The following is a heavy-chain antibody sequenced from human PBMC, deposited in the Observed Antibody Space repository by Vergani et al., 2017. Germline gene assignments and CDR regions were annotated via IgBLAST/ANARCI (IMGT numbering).Heavy chain of an antibody. D-gene: IGHD4-11*01. CDR1: GGSISRSSYY. V-gene: IGHV4-39*01. CDR2: IYYSGST. J-gene: IGHJ5*02. Sequence: QLQLQESGPGLVKPSETLSLTCTVSGGSISRSSYYWGWIRQPPGKGLEWIGSIYYSGSTYNNPSLKSRVTISVDTSKNQFSLKLSSVTAADTAVYYCARRDYRRRCWFDPWGQGTLVTVSS. CDR3: ARRDYRRRCWFDP.